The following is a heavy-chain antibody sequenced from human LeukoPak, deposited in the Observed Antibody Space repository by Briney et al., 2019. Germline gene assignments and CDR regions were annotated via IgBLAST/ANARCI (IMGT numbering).Heavy chain of an antibody. CDR3: ARDRGYYVFDY. J-gene: IGHJ4*02. CDR2: VKPDGSEK. D-gene: IGHD3-22*01. Sequence: PGGSLRLSCAASGFNFKYVWMNWVRQVPGKGLEWVAHVKPDGSEKSYVDSVKGRFTISRDNAQNSLYLQMNSLRAEDTAVYYCARDRGYYVFDYWGQGTLVTVSS. V-gene: IGHV3-7*01. CDR1: GFNFKYVW.